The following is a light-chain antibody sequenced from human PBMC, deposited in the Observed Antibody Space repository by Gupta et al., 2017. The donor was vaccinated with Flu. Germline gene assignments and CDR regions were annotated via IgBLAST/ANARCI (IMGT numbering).Light chain of an antibody. CDR2: GAS. CDR1: QSVSSSY. V-gene: IGKV3-20*01. CDR3: QQYGSSPYS. Sequence: EIVLTQSPGTLSLSPGERATLSCRASQSVSSSYLAWYQQKPGQAPRLLIYGASSRATGIPDRFSRSASGTDFTLTISRLEPEDFAVYYCQQYGSSPYSFGQGTKLEIK. J-gene: IGKJ2*03.